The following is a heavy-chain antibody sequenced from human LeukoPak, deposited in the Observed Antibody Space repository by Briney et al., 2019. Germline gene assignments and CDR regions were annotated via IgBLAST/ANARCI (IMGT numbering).Heavy chain of an antibody. CDR2: ISSSGSTI. CDR1: GFTFSSYE. CDR3: ARGSSSWSNYYYYYMDV. V-gene: IGHV3-48*03. D-gene: IGHD6-13*01. Sequence: GGSLRLSCAASGFTFSSYEMNWVRRAPGKGLEWVSYISSSGSTIYYADSVKGRFTISRDNAKNSLYLQMNSLRAEDTAVYYCARGSSSWSNYYYYYMDVWGKGTTVTVSS. J-gene: IGHJ6*03.